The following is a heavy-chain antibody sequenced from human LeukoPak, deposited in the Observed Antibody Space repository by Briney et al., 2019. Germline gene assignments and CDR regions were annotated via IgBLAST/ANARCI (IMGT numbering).Heavy chain of an antibody. J-gene: IGHJ1*01. D-gene: IGHD2-15*01. V-gene: IGHV3-21*04. Sequence: GGSLRLSCAASGFTFSTSSMNWVRQAPGKGLEWVSPISSSSSYIYYADSVKGRFTISRDNSKNTLYMQMNSLRAEDTAVYYCAKAPTPVVAATLFHHWGQGTLVTVS. CDR2: ISSSSSYI. CDR3: AKAPTPVVAATLFHH. CDR1: GFTFSTSS.